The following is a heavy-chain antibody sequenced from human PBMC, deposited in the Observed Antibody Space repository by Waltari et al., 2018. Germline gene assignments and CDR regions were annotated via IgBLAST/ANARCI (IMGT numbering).Heavy chain of an antibody. D-gene: IGHD6-19*01. CDR1: GGSFSGYY. Sequence: QVQLQQWGAGLLKPSETLSLTCAVYGGSFSGYYWSWIRQPPGKGLEWIGEINHSGSTNYNPTLKSRVTISVDTSKNQFSLKLSSVTAADTAVYYCARGRGSGWYYYFDYWGQGTLVTVSS. J-gene: IGHJ4*02. CDR2: INHSGST. V-gene: IGHV4-34*01. CDR3: ARGRGSGWYYYFDY.